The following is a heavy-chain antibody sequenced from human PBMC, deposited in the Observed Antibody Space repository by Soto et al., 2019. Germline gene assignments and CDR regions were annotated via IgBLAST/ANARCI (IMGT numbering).Heavy chain of an antibody. CDR3: ARDVYYGRFQH. D-gene: IGHD3-10*01. Sequence: GGSLRLSCAASGFTFSSYSMNWVRQAPGKGLEWVSYVSSSSSTIHYADSVKGRFTISRDNAKNSLCLQMNGLRVEDTAVYYCARDVYYGRFQHWGQGTLVTVSS. CDR2: VSSSSSTI. J-gene: IGHJ1*01. CDR1: GFTFSSYS. V-gene: IGHV3-48*01.